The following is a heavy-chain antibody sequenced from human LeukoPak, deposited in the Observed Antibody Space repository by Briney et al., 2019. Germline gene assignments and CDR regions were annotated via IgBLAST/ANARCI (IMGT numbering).Heavy chain of an antibody. J-gene: IGHJ4*02. CDR1: GGSISSSNW. V-gene: IGHV3-7*03. CDR2: TKQDGSEK. Sequence: ETLSLTCAVSGGSISSSNWWSWVRQAPGKGLEWVANTKQDGSEKYYVDSVKGRFTISRDNAKNSPYLQMSSLRAEDTAVYYCVRDLDYWGQGTLVTVSS. CDR3: VRDLDY.